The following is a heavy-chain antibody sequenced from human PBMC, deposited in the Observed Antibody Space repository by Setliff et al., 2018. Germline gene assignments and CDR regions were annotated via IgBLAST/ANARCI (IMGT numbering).Heavy chain of an antibody. J-gene: IGHJ5*02. CDR1: GFRFSRHW. CDR2: IKEDGSEE. V-gene: IGHV3-7*03. Sequence: GESLKISCAASGFRFSRHWMTWVRQAPGKGLEWVANIKEDGSEEYYVDSVRGRFSISRDNAKDSVFLEMNSLGADDTAVYYCARDNVILDDSRGIFYPWYDPWGQGTLVTVSS. D-gene: IGHD4-4*01. CDR3: ARDNVILDDSRGIFYPWYDP.